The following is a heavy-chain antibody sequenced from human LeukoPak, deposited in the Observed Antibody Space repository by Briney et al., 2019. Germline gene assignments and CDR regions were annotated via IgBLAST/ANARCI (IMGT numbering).Heavy chain of an antibody. V-gene: IGHV4-59*08. D-gene: IGHD3-10*01. Sequence: SETLSLTCTVSGAPIRSYYRSWIRQPPGKGLEWIGYISYSGSTNYNPSLKSRVTISADTSKNQVSLTLSSVTAADTAVYYCARHPELYFFDYWGQGTLVTVSS. J-gene: IGHJ4*02. CDR2: ISYSGST. CDR1: GAPIRSYY. CDR3: ARHPELYFFDY.